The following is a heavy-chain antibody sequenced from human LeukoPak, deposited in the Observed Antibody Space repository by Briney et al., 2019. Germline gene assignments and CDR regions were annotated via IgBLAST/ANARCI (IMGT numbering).Heavy chain of an antibody. V-gene: IGHV4-34*01. Sequence: PSGTLSLSCAVYGGSFSGYYWSWIRQPPGKGLEWIGEINHSGSTNYNPSLKSRVTISVDTSKNQFSLKLSSVTAADTAVYYCARGGRGIPKGSLDYWGQGTLVTVSS. CDR3: ARGGRGIPKGSLDY. CDR2: INHSGST. J-gene: IGHJ4*02. D-gene: IGHD2-15*01. CDR1: GGSFSGYY.